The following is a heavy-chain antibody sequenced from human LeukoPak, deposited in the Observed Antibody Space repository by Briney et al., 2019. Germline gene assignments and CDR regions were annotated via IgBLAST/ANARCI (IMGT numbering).Heavy chain of an antibody. V-gene: IGHV4-34*01. D-gene: IGHD5-18*01. Sequence: PSETLSLTCAVYGGSFSGYYWSWIRQPPGKGLEWIGEINHSGSTNYNPSLKSRVTMSVDTSKNQFSLKLSSVTAADTAVYYCAREPGGYSYGYLWGQGTLVTVSS. CDR1: GGSFSGYY. CDR3: AREPGGYSYGYL. J-gene: IGHJ4*02. CDR2: INHSGST.